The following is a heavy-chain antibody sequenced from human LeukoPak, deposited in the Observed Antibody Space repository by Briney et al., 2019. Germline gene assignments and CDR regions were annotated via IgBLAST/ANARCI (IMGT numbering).Heavy chain of an antibody. CDR3: VRNDTSGVGLDY. V-gene: IGHV3-23*01. D-gene: IGHD3-3*01. CDR1: GFTFTNYA. J-gene: IGHJ4*02. Sequence: GESLRLSCAASGFTFTNYAMSWVRQSPGKGLEGVSNISGRGTSINYADSVKGRFSISRDNSKNTMYLQMNSLRAEDTAVYYCVRNDTSGVGLDYWGQGTLVTVSS. CDR2: ISGRGTSI.